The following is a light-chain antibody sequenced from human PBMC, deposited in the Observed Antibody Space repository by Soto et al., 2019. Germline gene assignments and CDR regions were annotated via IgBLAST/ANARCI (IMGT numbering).Light chain of an antibody. CDR1: QTITTW. CDR2: DAS. J-gene: IGKJ2*01. V-gene: IGKV1-5*01. CDR3: QQYTNSNNPWM. Sequence: DIRVTRSRTTLPAALSDRVTXTCRXSQTITTWMAWYQQKPVKAPNILVYDASTLQSGVATRFSGSGSGTEFTLIISGLQPEDPATYYCQQYTNSNNPWMFGQGTKLE.